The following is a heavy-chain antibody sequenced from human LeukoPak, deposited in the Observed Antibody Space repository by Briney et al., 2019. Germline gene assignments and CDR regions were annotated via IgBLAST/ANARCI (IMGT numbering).Heavy chain of an antibody. Sequence: ASVKVSCKASVYTFTSYYMHWVRQAPGQGLEWMGIINPSGGSTSYAQKCQGRVTMTRDTSTSTVYMELSSLRSEDTAVYYCARDLGKYTYYYDSSGYYWGQGTLVTVSS. J-gene: IGHJ4*02. D-gene: IGHD3-22*01. V-gene: IGHV1-46*01. CDR3: ARDLGKYTYYYDSSGYY. CDR1: VYTFTSYY. CDR2: INPSGGST.